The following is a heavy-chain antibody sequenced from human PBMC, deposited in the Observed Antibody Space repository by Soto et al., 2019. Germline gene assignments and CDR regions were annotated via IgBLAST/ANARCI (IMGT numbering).Heavy chain of an antibody. V-gene: IGHV1-2*04. CDR2: INPKSGGT. CDR3: ARGDSTDCSNGVCSFFYNHDMDV. J-gene: IGHJ6*02. CDR1: GYSFTDYH. Sequence: ASVKVSCKASGYSFTDYHIHWVRQAPGQGLEWLGRINPKSGGTSTAQKFQGWVTMTTDTSISTASMELTRLASDDTAIYYCARGDSTDCSNGVCSFFYNHDMDVWGQGTTVTVSS. D-gene: IGHD2-8*01.